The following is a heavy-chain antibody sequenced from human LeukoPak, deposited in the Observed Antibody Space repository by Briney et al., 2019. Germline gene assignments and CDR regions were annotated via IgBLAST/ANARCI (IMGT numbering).Heavy chain of an antibody. CDR1: GFTFSSYE. CDR2: ISSSGRTI. CDR3: ARVSQQTPYF. J-gene: IGHJ4*02. D-gene: IGHD1/OR15-1a*01. V-gene: IGHV3-48*03. Sequence: GGSLRLSCAASGFTFSSYEMNWVRQAPGKGLEWVSYISSSGRTIYYADSVRGRFTISRDNAKNSLYLQMNSLRAEDTAVYYCARVSQQTPYFWGQGTLVTVSS.